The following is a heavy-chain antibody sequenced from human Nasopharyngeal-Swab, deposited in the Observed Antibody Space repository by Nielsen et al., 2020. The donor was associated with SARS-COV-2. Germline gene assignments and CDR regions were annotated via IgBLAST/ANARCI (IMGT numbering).Heavy chain of an antibody. J-gene: IGHJ4*02. CDR3: AREQAAMYYFDY. CDR2: ISAYNGNT. D-gene: IGHD2-2*01. CDR1: GYTFTSYG. V-gene: IGHV1-18*01. Sequence: ASVKVSCKASGYTFTSYGISRVRQAPGQGLEWMGWISAYNGNTNYAQKLQGRVTMTTDTSTSTAYMELRSLRSDDTAVYYCAREQAAMYYFDYWGQGTLVTVSS.